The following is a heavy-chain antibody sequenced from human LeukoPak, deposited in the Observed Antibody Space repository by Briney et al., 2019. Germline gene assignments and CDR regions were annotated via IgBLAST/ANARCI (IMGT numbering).Heavy chain of an antibody. CDR2: IYYSGST. CDR1: GVSISSYY. CDR3: ARSLSSAYAFDI. V-gene: IGHV4-59*08. Sequence: SETLSLTCTVSGVSISSYYWSWIRQPPGKGLEWIGYIYYSGSTNYNPSLKSRVTISVDTSKNQFSLKLSSVTAADTAVYYCARSLSSAYAFDIWGQGTMVTVSS. D-gene: IGHD6-25*01. J-gene: IGHJ3*02.